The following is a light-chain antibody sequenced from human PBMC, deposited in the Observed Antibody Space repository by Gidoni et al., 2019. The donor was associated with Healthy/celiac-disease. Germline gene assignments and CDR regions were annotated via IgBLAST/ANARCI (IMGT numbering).Light chain of an antibody. CDR3: QQYGSSQWT. CDR2: GAS. J-gene: IGKJ1*01. CDR1: QSVSSSY. Sequence: EIVLTQSPGTLSLSPGERATLSCRASQSVSSSYLAWYQQKPGQAPRLLIYGASSRATGIPDRFSGSGSGTDFTLTISRLEPEDFEVYYCQQYGSSQWTFGQXTKVEIK. V-gene: IGKV3-20*01.